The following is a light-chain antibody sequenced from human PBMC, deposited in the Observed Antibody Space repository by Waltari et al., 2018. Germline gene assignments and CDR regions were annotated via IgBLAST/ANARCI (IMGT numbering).Light chain of an antibody. CDR2: GAP. CDR3: QQYYNWPSIT. CDR1: QNIKSN. V-gene: IGKV3-15*01. Sequence: DIVMTQSPPTLSVSPGERAPLHCRSSQNIKSNLAWYQQKPGQAPRLLLYGAPFTATGILARICGSGACTKFTPTISSLQSEDFVVYYCQQYYNWPSITFGQGTKLEIK. J-gene: IGKJ2*01.